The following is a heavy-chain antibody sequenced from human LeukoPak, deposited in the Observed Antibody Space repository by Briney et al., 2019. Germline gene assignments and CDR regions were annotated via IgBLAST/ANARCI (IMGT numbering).Heavy chain of an antibody. J-gene: IGHJ4*02. D-gene: IGHD2-15*01. CDR2: INHSGST. V-gene: IGHV4-34*01. Sequence: SETLSLTCAVYGGSFSGYYWSWIRQPPGKGLEWIGEINHSGSTNYNPSLKSRVTISVDTSKNQFSLKLSSVTAADTAVYYCARGPNIVVVVAATTTSFDYWGQGTLVTVSS. CDR3: ARGPNIVVVVAATTTSFDY. CDR1: GGSFSGYY.